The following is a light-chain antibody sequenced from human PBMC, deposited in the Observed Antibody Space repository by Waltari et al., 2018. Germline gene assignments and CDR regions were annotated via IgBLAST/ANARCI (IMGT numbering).Light chain of an antibody. V-gene: IGKV3-11*01. J-gene: IGKJ4*01. CDR3: QHRTTWPPSLT. CDR1: QSANSS. Sequence: IVLTQSPATLSLSPGESATLSWRACQSANSSIAWYQHKPSQTPSLIIYNTSKSATVIPARFSGSGSGTDFTLTISSLGPEDFAVYYCQHRTTWPPSLTFGGGTRVEVK. CDR2: NTS.